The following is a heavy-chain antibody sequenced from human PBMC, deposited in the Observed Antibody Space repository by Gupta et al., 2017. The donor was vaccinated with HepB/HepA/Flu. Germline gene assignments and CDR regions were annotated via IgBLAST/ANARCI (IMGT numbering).Heavy chain of an antibody. CDR2: INSCGSIK. J-gene: IGHJ4*02. D-gene: IGHD3-3*01. V-gene: IGHV3-48*03. CDR3: ARGGALRFPYYIDS. CDR1: GFPFSSYE. Sequence: EVQLVESGGGLVQPGGTLRLSCAASGFPFSSYEMNWVRQAPGKGLEWVSYINSCGSIKYYADSVKGRFTMSRDNAKNSLDLQMNSLRAEDTAVYYCARGGALRFPYYIDSWGQGTLVTVSS.